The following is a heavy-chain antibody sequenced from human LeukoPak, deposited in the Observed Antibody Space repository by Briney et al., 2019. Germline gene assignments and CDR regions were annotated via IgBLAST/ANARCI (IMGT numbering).Heavy chain of an antibody. D-gene: IGHD4-17*01. Sequence: SETLSLTCTVSGGSISSYYWSWIRQPPGKGLEWIGDIYYSGSTNYNPSLKSRVAISVDTSKNQFSLKLSSVTAADTAVYYCARVPGELDYWGQGTLVTVSS. J-gene: IGHJ4*02. V-gene: IGHV4-59*01. CDR1: GGSISSYY. CDR3: ARVPGELDY. CDR2: IYYSGST.